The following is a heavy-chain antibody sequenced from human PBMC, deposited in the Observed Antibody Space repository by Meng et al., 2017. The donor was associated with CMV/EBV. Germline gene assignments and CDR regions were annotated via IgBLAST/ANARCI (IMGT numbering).Heavy chain of an antibody. CDR3: ARGVGGWFDP. J-gene: IGHJ5*02. D-gene: IGHD1-26*01. CDR1: GGSFSGYY. Sequence: QVQLNTWGAVLLKPRATLSLTCAVYGGSFSGYYWSWIRQPPGKGLEWIGEINHSGSTNYNPSLKSRVTISVDTSKNQFSLKLSSVTAADTAVYYCARGVGGWFDPWGQGTLVTVSS. CDR2: INHSGST. V-gene: IGHV4-34*01.